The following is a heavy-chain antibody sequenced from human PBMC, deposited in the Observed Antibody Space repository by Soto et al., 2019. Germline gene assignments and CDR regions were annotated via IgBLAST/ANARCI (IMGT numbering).Heavy chain of an antibody. Sequence: GESLKISCAASGFTFSSYDIHWVRQAPGKGLEWVALISYDGNNKYYADSVKGRFTISRDNSKNTLYLQMNSLRAEDTAVYYCAKLITMVRGVIMDAFDIWGQGTMVTVSS. CDR2: ISYDGNNK. V-gene: IGHV3-30*18. CDR1: GFTFSSYD. J-gene: IGHJ3*02. CDR3: AKLITMVRGVIMDAFDI. D-gene: IGHD3-10*01.